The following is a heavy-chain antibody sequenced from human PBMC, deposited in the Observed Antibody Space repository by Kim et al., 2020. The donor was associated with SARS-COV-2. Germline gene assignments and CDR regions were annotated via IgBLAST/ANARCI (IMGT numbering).Heavy chain of an antibody. D-gene: IGHD3-3*01. V-gene: IGHV4-31*02. CDR3: ARVEGITIFGVVIIGAFDI. J-gene: IGHJ3*02. CDR2: IDYSGST. Sequence: GKGLEWIGYIDYSGSTYYNPSLKSRVTISVDTSKNQFSLKLSSVTAADTAVYYCARVEGITIFGVVIIGAFDIWGQGTMVTVSS.